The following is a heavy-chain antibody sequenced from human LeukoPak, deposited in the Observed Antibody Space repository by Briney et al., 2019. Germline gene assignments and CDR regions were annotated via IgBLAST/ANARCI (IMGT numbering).Heavy chain of an antibody. CDR1: GGSISSYY. Sequence: PSETLSLTCTVSGGSISSYYWSWIRQPPGKGLEWIGYIYYTGSTNYNPSLKSRVTISVDTSKNQFSLKLSSVTAADTAVYYCARDVLGYYDSSGYFNYWGQGTLVTVSS. D-gene: IGHD3-22*01. V-gene: IGHV4-59*01. CDR3: ARDVLGYYDSSGYFNY. CDR2: IYYTGST. J-gene: IGHJ4*02.